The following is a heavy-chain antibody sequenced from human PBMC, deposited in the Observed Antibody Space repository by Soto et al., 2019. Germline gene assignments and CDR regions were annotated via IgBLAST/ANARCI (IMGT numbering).Heavy chain of an antibody. CDR1: GFTFSSYA. Sequence: EVQLLESGGGLVQPGGSLRLSCAASGFTFSSYAMSWVRQAPGKGRKWVSPIGGSGGSTYYADSVKGLFTISRDNSKNTLYLQRNSLRAEDTAVYYCVKVGSGSYYGSYYYYYMDVWGKGTTVTVSS. CDR2: IGGSGGST. D-gene: IGHD3-10*01. CDR3: VKVGSGSYYGSYYYYYMDV. J-gene: IGHJ6*03. V-gene: IGHV3-23*01.